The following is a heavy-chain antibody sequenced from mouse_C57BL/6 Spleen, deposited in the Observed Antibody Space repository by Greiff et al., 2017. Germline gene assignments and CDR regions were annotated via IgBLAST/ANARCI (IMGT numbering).Heavy chain of an antibody. CDR3: ARGVFPFITTVVATPYWYFDV. D-gene: IGHD1-1*01. V-gene: IGHV3-6*01. CDR2: ISYDGSN. CDR1: GYSITSGYY. J-gene: IGHJ1*03. Sequence: EVKLEESGPGLVKPSQSLSLTCSVTGYSITSGYYWNWIRQFPGNKLEWMGYISYDGSNNYNPSLKNRISITRDTSKNQFFLKLNSVTTEDTATYYCARGVFPFITTVVATPYWYFDVWGTGTTVTVSS.